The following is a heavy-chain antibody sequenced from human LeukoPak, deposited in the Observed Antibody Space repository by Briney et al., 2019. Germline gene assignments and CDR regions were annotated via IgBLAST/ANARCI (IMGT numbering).Heavy chain of an antibody. J-gene: IGHJ4*02. D-gene: IGHD6-13*01. Sequence: GGSLRLSCAASGFTFSSYWIHWVRQAPGKGLVWASRINGDGSGTGYADSVKGRFTISRDNAKNTLYLQMNSLRAEDTAVYYCSREIRPAGTDSWGQGTLVTVSS. CDR2: INGDGSGT. V-gene: IGHV3-74*01. CDR1: GFTFSSYW. CDR3: SREIRPAGTDS.